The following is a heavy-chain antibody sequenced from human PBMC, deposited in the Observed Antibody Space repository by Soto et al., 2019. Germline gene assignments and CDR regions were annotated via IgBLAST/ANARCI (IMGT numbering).Heavy chain of an antibody. CDR2: ISYDGSNK. Sequence: GGSLRLSCAASGFTFSSYGMHWVRQAPGKGLEWVAVISYDGSNKYYADSVKGRFTISRDNSKNTLYLQMNSLRAEDTAVYYCAKPGGSVAAGTDYYYYGMDVWGQGTTVTGSS. CDR3: AKPGGSVAAGTDYYYYGMDV. J-gene: IGHJ6*02. D-gene: IGHD6-13*01. CDR1: GFTFSSYG. V-gene: IGHV3-30*18.